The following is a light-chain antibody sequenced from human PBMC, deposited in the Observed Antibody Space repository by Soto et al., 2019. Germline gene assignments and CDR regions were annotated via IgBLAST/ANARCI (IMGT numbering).Light chain of an antibody. CDR1: QGISSY. Sequence: IQLTQSPSSLSASVGDRVTITCRAGQGISSYLAWYQQKPGKAPNLLIYAASTLQSGVPSRFSGSGSGTDFTLTISSLQPEDFATYYCQQLNSYPITFGQGTRLEIK. V-gene: IGKV1-9*01. CDR3: QQLNSYPIT. J-gene: IGKJ5*01. CDR2: AAS.